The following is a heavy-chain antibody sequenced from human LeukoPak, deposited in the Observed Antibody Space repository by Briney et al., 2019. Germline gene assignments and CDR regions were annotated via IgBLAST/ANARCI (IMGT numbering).Heavy chain of an antibody. CDR2: IKQEGSEK. D-gene: IGHD2-15*01. Sequence: PGGSLRLSCAASGFTFSSYWMSWVRQAPGEGLEWVANIKQEGSEKYYVDSVKGRFTISRDNAKNSLYLQMNSLRAEDTAVYYCARVGGGSPYYYYGMDVWGQGTTVSVSS. J-gene: IGHJ6*02. V-gene: IGHV3-7*01. CDR3: ARVGGGSPYYYYGMDV. CDR1: GFTFSSYW.